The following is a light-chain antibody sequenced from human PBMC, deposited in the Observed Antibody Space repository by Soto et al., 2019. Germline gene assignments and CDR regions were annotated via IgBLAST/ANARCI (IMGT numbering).Light chain of an antibody. CDR1: SGDIGSYNR. V-gene: IGLV2-14*01. Sequence: QSALTQPASVSGSPGQSITISCTGTSGDIGSYNRVSWYQQHPGKAPKLIIYEVTDRPSGVSHPFAGSKSGNTASLTISGLQAEDEAEYYCSSYTNINTRACVFGTGTKVTVL. CDR2: EVT. CDR3: SSYTNINTRACV. J-gene: IGLJ1*01.